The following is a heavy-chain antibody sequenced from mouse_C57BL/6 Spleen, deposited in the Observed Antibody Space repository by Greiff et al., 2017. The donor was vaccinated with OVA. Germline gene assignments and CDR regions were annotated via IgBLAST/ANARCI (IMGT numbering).Heavy chain of an antibody. CDR1: GYTFTDYE. Sequence: VQLQQSGAELVRPGASVTLSCKASGYTFTDYEMHWVKQTPVHGLEWIGAIDPETGGTAYNQKFKGKAILTADKSSSTAYMELRSLTSEDSAVYYCTRWGDSEGLGAYWGQGTLVTVSA. CDR3: TRWGDSEGLGAY. CDR2: IDPETGGT. V-gene: IGHV1-15*01. D-gene: IGHD3-3*01. J-gene: IGHJ3*01.